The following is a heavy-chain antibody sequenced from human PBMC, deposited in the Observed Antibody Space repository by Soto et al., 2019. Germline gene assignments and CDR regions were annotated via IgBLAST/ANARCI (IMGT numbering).Heavy chain of an antibody. Sequence: GGSLRLSCAASGFTFSSYGMHWVRQAPGKGLEWVAVIWYDGSNKYYADSVKGRFTISRDNSKNTLYLQMNSLRAEDTAVYYCARDIYYYDSSGYIFDYWGQGTLVTVSS. D-gene: IGHD3-22*01. V-gene: IGHV3-33*01. J-gene: IGHJ4*02. CDR3: ARDIYYYDSSGYIFDY. CDR1: GFTFSSYG. CDR2: IWYDGSNK.